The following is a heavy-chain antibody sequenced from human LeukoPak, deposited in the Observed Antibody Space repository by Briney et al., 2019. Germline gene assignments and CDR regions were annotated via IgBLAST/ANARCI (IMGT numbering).Heavy chain of an antibody. CDR3: AKDPARYGATFSFDY. V-gene: IGHV3-7*01. J-gene: IGHJ4*02. CDR2: IRQDGSEN. CDR1: GFTFSSYW. D-gene: IGHD4/OR15-4a*01. Sequence: GGSLRLSCAASGFTFSSYWMSWVRQAPGKGLEWVANIRQDGSENYYVDSVEGRFTISRDNAKNSLFLQMNSLRAEDTAVYYCAKDPARYGATFSFDYWGQGTLVTVSS.